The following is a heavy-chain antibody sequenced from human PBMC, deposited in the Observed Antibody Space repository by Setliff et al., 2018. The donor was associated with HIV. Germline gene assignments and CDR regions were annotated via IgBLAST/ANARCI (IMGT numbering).Heavy chain of an antibody. CDR3: AREEISYYFDY. J-gene: IGHJ4*02. Sequence: PGGSLRLSCAASGFTFSNYWMSWVRQAPGKGPEWVAHINQDGSEKNHVDSVKGRFTISRDNARNSLYLQMNSLRAEDTAVYYCAREEISYYFDYWGQGTLVTVSS. CDR1: GFTFSNYW. V-gene: IGHV3-7*01. CDR2: INQDGSEK.